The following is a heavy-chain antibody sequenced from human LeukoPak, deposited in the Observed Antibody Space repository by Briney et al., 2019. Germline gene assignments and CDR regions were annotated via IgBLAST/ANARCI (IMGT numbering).Heavy chain of an antibody. CDR3: VKGEKRGTHDGAS. J-gene: IGHJ5*02. V-gene: IGHV4-39*07. CDR2: LNHRESI. CDR1: GGSISSSSYY. D-gene: IGHD1-1*01. Sequence: SETLSLTCTVSGGSISSSSYYWGWIRQPPGKGLEWIGELNHRESIVYNPSLKSRVIISIDTSNNQFSLKLSSVTAADTAVYYCVKGEKRGTHDGASWGQGTLVAVSS.